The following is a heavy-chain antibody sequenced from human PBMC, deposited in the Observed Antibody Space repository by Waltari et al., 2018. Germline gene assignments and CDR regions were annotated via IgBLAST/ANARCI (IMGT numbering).Heavy chain of an antibody. CDR1: GFSLSTSGVG. D-gene: IGHD3-16*01. V-gene: IGHV2-5*01. J-gene: IGHJ3*02. CDR3: ANSWGWGDAFDI. CDR2: IYWNDDK. Sequence: QITLKESGPTLVKPTQTLTLTCTFSGFSLSTSGVGVGWIRQPPGKALAWLALIYWNDDKRYSPSLKSRLTITKDTSKNQVVLTMTNMDPVDTATYYCANSWGWGDAFDIWGQGTMVTVSS.